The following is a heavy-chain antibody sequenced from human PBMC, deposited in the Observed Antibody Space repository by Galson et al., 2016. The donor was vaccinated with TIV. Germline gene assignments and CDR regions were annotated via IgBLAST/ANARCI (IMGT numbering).Heavy chain of an antibody. Sequence: SVKASCKASGGIFSGYAINWVRQAPGQGPEWMGRIIPILGPTKYAQRFQGRVSITADKSTNTAYMDLSSLRSDDTAVYYCARDNQATFGYDDAFGIWGQGTLVTVSS. CDR3: ARDNQATFGYDDAFGI. V-gene: IGHV1-69*06. CDR1: GGIFSGYA. D-gene: IGHD5-12*01. CDR2: IIPILGPT. J-gene: IGHJ3*02.